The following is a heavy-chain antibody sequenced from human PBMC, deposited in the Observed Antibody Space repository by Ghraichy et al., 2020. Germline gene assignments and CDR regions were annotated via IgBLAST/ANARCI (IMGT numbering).Heavy chain of an antibody. CDR3: TRGALVVEPTSKTDLDY. D-gene: IGHD2-2*01. J-gene: IGHJ4*02. CDR1: GFIISSYG. CDR2: TWFDGSKK. V-gene: IGHV3-33*01. Sequence: GESLNISCAASGFIISSYGMHWVRQAPGKGLEWVALTWFDGSKKYYADSVKGRFTISRDNSKNTLYLQMNSLRAEDTAVYYCTRGALVVEPTSKTDLDYWGQGTLVTVSS.